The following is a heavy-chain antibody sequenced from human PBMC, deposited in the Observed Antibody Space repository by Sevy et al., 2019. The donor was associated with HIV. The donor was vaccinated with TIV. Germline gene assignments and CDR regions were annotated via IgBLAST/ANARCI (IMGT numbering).Heavy chain of an antibody. V-gene: IGHV5-51*01. Sequence: GESLKISCKGSGYSFTNYWIAWVRQMPGKGLEWMGIIYPGYSETRYSPSFQGQVTISADKSISTAYLHWSSLKASDTAMYYCARFYDSSGHFPSDYWGQGTLVTVSS. J-gene: IGHJ4*02. CDR3: ARFYDSSGHFPSDY. CDR2: IYPGYSET. CDR1: GYSFTNYW. D-gene: IGHD3-22*01.